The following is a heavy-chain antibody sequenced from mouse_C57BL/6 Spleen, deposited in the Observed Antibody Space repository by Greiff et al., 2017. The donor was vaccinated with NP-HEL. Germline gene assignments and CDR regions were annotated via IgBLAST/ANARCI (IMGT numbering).Heavy chain of an antibody. CDR1: GYTFTDYE. CDR3: TRRDDYAFDY. CDR2: IDPETGGT. D-gene: IGHD2-4*01. V-gene: IGHV1-15*01. J-gene: IGHJ2*01. Sequence: QVQLKQSGAELVRPGASVTLSCKASGYTFTDYEMHWVKQTPVHGLEWIGAIDPETGGTAYNQKFKGKARLTADKSSSTAYMELRSLKSEDSAVFYYTRRDDYAFDYWGQGTTLTVSS.